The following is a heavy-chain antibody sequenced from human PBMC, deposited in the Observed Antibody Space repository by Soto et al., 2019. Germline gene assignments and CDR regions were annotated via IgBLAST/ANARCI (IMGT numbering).Heavy chain of an antibody. D-gene: IGHD2-21*01. CDR3: AKDSPSHVGGWELPFDY. V-gene: IGHV3-23*01. CDR2: ISGSGGST. Sequence: PGGSLRLSCAASGFAFSAYAMSWVRQAPGKGLEWVSAISGSGGSTYYADSVKGRFTISRDNSKNTLYLQMNSLRADDTAVYYCAKDSPSHVGGWELPFDYWGQGTRGTVS. CDR1: GFAFSAYA. J-gene: IGHJ4*02.